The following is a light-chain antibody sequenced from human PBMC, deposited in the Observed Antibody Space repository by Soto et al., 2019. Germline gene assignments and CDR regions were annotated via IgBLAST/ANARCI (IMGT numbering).Light chain of an antibody. CDR2: AAS. V-gene: IGKV3-15*01. Sequence: EIVMTQSPATLSVAAGERATLSCRASQSVSRNLAWYQQKPGQAPRLLIYAASTRATGIPARFSGSGSGTEFTLTISSLQSEDFAVHYCQQYNNWPYTFGQGTKLEIK. CDR3: QQYNNWPYT. J-gene: IGKJ2*01. CDR1: QSVSRN.